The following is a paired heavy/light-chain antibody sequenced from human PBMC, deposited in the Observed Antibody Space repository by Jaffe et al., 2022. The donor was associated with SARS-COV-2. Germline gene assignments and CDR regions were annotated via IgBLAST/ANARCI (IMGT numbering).Heavy chain of an antibody. D-gene: IGHD3-3*01. CDR1: GGSISSGSYY. J-gene: IGHJ5*02. V-gene: IGHV4-61*02. CDR2: IYTSGST. CDR3: ARMESTIFGVVIIPVGWFDP. Sequence: QVQLQESGPGLVKPSQTLSLTCTVSGGSISSGSYYWSWIRQPAGKGLEWIGRIYTSGSTNYNPSLKSRVTISVDTSKNQFSLKLSSVTAADTAVYYCARMESTIFGVVIIPVGWFDPWGQGTLVTVSS.
Light chain of an antibody. CDR2: YAS. CDR1: QSIGSS. V-gene: IGKV6-21*01. J-gene: IGKJ5*01. Sequence: EIVLTQSPDFQSVTPKEKVTITCRASQSIGSSLHWYQQKPDQSPKLLIKYASQSFSGVPSRFSGSGSGTDFTLTINSLEAEDAATYYCHQSSSLPITFGQGTRLEIK. CDR3: HQSSSLPIT.